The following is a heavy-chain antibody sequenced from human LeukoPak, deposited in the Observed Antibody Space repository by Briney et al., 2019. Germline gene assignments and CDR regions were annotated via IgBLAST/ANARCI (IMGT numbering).Heavy chain of an antibody. J-gene: IGHJ4*02. D-gene: IGHD1-26*01. CDR2: INHSGST. CDR3: ARGYSGTFYAEYYFDY. V-gene: IGHV4-34*01. Sequence: KTSETLSLTCAVYGGSFSGYYWSWIRQPPGKGLEWIGEINHSGSTNYNPSLKSRVTISVDTSKNQFSLKLSSVTAADTAVYYCARGYSGTFYAEYYFDYWGQGTLVTVSS. CDR1: GGSFSGYY.